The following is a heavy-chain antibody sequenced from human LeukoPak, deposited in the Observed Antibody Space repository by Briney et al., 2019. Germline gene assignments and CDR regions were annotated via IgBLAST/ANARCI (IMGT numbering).Heavy chain of an antibody. CDR1: GFTFNTHA. V-gene: IGHV3-23*01. D-gene: IGHD3-16*02. CDR3: AKPPKGYQGSGSAFDI. Sequence: PGGSLRLSCAASGFTFNTHAMNWVRQAPGKGPEWVSVISGSGGSTYYADSVKGRFTISRDNSKNTLYLQMNSLRVEDTAVYYCAKPPKGYQGSGSAFDIWGQGTLVTVSS. J-gene: IGHJ3*02. CDR2: ISGSGGST.